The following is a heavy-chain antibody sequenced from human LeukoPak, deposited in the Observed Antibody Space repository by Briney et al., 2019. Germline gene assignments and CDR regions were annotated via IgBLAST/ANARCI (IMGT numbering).Heavy chain of an antibody. CDR2: ISGSGGST. Sequence: GGSLRLSCAASGFTFSSYAMSWVRRAPGKGLEWVSAISGSGGSTYYADSVKGRFTISRDNSKNTLYLQTSSLRAEDTAVYYCAKEEGAAPKDYYYYGMDVWGQGTTVTVSS. J-gene: IGHJ6*02. V-gene: IGHV3-23*01. CDR3: AKEEGAAPKDYYYYGMDV. CDR1: GFTFSSYA. D-gene: IGHD1-26*01.